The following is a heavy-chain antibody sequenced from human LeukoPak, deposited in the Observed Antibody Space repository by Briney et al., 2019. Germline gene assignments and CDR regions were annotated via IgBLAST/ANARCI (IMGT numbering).Heavy chain of an antibody. CDR1: GFTFSSYA. CDR3: AKDLGSSWPHY. V-gene: IGHV3-23*01. CDR2: ISASGGST. D-gene: IGHD6-13*01. Sequence: GGSLRLSCAASGFTFSSYAMSWVRQAPGKGLEWVSAISASGGSTYYADSMKGRFTISRDNSKNTLYPQMNSLRAEDTAVYYCAKDLGSSWPHYWGQGTLVTVSS. J-gene: IGHJ4*02.